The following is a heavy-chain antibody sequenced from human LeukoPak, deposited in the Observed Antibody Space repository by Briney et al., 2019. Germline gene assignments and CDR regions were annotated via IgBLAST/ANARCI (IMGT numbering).Heavy chain of an antibody. CDR3: ARQGRLTTFDY. Sequence: SETLSLTCTVSGGSISSSSYYWGWIRQPPWKGLEWIGSIYYSGSTYYNPSLKSRVTISVDTSKNQFSLKLSSVTAADTAVYYCARQGRLTTFDYWGQGTLVTVSS. J-gene: IGHJ4*02. CDR1: GGSISSSSYY. CDR2: IYYSGST. D-gene: IGHD4-11*01. V-gene: IGHV4-39*01.